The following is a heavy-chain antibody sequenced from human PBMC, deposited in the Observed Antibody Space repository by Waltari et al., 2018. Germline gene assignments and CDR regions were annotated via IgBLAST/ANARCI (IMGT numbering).Heavy chain of an antibody. Sequence: QVQLVQSGAEVKKPGSSVKVSCKASGGTFSSYAISWVRQAPGQGLEWLGVIIPIFGTANYAQKFQVRVTITADESTSTAYMELSSLRSEDTAVYYCARAPGGLTGVDYWGQGTLVTVSS. CDR2: IIPIFGTA. J-gene: IGHJ4*02. V-gene: IGHV1-69*01. CDR3: ARAPGGLTGVDY. D-gene: IGHD3-9*01. CDR1: GGTFSSYA.